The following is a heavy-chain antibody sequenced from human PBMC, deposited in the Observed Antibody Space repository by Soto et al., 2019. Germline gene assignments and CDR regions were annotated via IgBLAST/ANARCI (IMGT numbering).Heavy chain of an antibody. CDR3: ARISYDILTGSADYFDY. CDR1: GFSLITSGMR. D-gene: IGHD3-9*01. CDR2: IDWDDDK. J-gene: IGHJ4*02. Sequence: SGPTLVNPTQTLTLTCTFSGFSLITSGMRVSCIRQPPGKALEWLARIDWDDDKFYSTSLKTRLTISKDTSKNQVVLTMTNMDPVDTATYYCARISYDILTGSADYFDYWGQGTLVTVSS. V-gene: IGHV2-70*04.